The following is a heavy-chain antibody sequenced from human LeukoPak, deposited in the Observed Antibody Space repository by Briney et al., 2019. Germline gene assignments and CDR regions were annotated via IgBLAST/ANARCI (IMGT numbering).Heavy chain of an antibody. CDR3: ADLGYCSGGSCYPFDY. CDR2: ISPYNGNS. V-gene: IGHV1-18*01. J-gene: IGHJ4*02. CDR1: GYSFISYG. D-gene: IGHD2-15*01. Sequence: ASVKVSCKASGYSFISYGISWVRQAPGQGLEWMGWISPYNGNSKYTDKVQGRVTMTTDTSTSTAYMELRSLRSDDTAVYYCADLGYCSGGSCYPFDYWGQGTQVTVSS.